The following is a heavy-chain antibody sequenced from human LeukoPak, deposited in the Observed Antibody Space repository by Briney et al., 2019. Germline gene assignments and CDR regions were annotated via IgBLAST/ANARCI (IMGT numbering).Heavy chain of an antibody. D-gene: IGHD3-9*01. CDR1: GFTFSNYW. CDR3: ARERNYDILTGYPDAFDI. V-gene: IGHV3-74*03. J-gene: IGHJ3*02. CDR2: IDNAGSIT. Sequence: GGSRRLSCAASGFTFSNYWIHWVRQAPGKGLVWVSRIDNAGSITTYADSVKGRFTISRDHAENTWYLQMNSLRVEDTAVYYCARERNYDILTGYPDAFDIWGQGTMVTVSS.